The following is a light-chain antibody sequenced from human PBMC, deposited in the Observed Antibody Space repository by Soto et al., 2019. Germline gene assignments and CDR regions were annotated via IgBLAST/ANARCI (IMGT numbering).Light chain of an antibody. J-gene: IGKJ1*01. CDR1: QSISSW. CDR3: QQYNSYMWT. Sequence: DIPMTKSPSTLSAFVGDRVTITCRAIQSISSWLAWYQQKPGKAPKLLIHKTSSLESGVPSRFSGSGSGNEFTLNINRLQPDDFATYYCQQYNSYMWTVGQGTKVEIK. CDR2: KTS. V-gene: IGKV1-5*03.